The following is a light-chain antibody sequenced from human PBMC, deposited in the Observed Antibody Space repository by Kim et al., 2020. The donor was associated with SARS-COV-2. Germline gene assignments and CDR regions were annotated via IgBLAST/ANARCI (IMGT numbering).Light chain of an antibody. CDR3: QQYLGFPWT. Sequence: GDRVTLPCRASRTITTLLAWYQQKPGKAPKLLIYEASSLEDGVPSRFSGSGSGTEFSLTISSLQPDDFASYYCQQYLGFPWTFGHGTKVDIK. CDR2: EAS. CDR1: RTITTL. J-gene: IGKJ1*01. V-gene: IGKV1-5*01.